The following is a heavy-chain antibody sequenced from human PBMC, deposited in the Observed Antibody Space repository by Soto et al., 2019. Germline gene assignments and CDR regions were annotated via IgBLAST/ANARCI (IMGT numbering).Heavy chain of an antibody. CDR1: GYTFASYA. V-gene: IGHV1-18*01. Sequence: QVQLVQSGAEVKKPGASVKVSFKASGYTFASYAISWMRQAPGQGLEWMGWISAYNGNTNYAKKRHVRGTMTTDTSTSTAYMELMCLRSDDTAVYYCARDPPPPDYWGQGTRFNVSS. J-gene: IGHJ4*02. CDR3: ARDPPPPDY. CDR2: ISAYNGNT.